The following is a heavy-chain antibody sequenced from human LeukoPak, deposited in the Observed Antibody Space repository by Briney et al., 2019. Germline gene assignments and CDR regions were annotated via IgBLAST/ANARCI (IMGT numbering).Heavy chain of an antibody. Sequence: GGSLRLSCAASGFTFSTYWMHWVRQAPGQGLVWVSRINIDGSSTSYADSVKGRFTISRDNAENTLYLQMNSLKPEDTAVYYCARSRTLWGAFGMWGQRTFVTVSS. CDR2: INIDGSST. CDR1: GFTFSTYW. CDR3: ARSRTLWGAFGM. J-gene: IGHJ3*02. D-gene: IGHD2-21*01. V-gene: IGHV3-74*01.